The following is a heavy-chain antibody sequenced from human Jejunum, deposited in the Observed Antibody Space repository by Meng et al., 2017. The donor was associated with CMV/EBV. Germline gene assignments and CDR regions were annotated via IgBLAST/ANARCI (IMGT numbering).Heavy chain of an antibody. D-gene: IGHD5-24*01. J-gene: IGHJ4*02. CDR2: INADGSST. CDR3: VRDAGRGHGYNYLGYFDY. CDR1: FTFNYFF. V-gene: IGHV3-74*03. Sequence: FTFNYFFMHWVRQAPGKGLVWVSTINADGSSTTYADSVKGRFTISRDNAKNTLYLQMDSLRADDTAVYYCVRDAGRGHGYNYLGYFDYWGQGTLVTVSS.